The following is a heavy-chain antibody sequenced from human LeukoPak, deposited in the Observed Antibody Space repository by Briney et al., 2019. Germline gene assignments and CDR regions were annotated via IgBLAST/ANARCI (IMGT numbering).Heavy chain of an antibody. CDR3: ARFRYSGYDLDY. CDR2: ISSSGSTI. Sequence: GGSLRLSCVVSRLPFSTYEMNWVRQAPGKGLEWVSYISSSGSTIYYADSVKGRFTISRDNAKNSLYLQMNSLRAEDTAVYYCARFRYSGYDLDYWGQGTLVTVSS. J-gene: IGHJ4*02. V-gene: IGHV3-48*03. D-gene: IGHD5-12*01. CDR1: RLPFSTYE.